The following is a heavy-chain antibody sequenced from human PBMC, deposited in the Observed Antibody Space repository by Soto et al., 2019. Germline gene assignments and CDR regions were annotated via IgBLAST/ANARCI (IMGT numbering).Heavy chain of an antibody. V-gene: IGHV4-30-4*01. CDR2: IYYSGST. D-gene: IGHD2-15*01. Sequence: QVQLQESGPGLVKPSQTLSLTCTVSGGSISSGDYYWSWIRQPPGKGLEWIGYIYYSGSTYYNPSLKSRVTISVDTSKNQFSLKLSSVTAAATAVYHCAREGVGYDAFDIWGQGTMVTVSS. CDR1: GGSISSGDYY. CDR3: AREGVGYDAFDI. J-gene: IGHJ3*02.